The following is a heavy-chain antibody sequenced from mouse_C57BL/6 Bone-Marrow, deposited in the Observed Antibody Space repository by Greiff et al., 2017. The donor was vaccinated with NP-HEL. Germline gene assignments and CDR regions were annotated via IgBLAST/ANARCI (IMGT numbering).Heavy chain of an antibody. CDR1: GYTFTSYW. CDR3: ARRRGVPLFDY. CDR2: IDPSDSYT. V-gene: IGHV1-50*01. J-gene: IGHJ2*01. D-gene: IGHD2-14*01. Sequence: VQLQQSGAELVKPGASVKLSCKASGYTFTSYWMQWVKQRPGQGLEWIGEIDPSDSYTNYNQKFKGKATLTVDTSSSTAYMQLSSLTSEDSAVYYCARRRGVPLFDYWGQGTTLTVSS.